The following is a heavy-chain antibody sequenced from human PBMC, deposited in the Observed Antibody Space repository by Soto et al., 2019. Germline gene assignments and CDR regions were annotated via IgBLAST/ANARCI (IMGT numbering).Heavy chain of an antibody. Sequence: QVQLQESGPGLVQPSETLSLTCSVSGGSVNNNKYYWSWIRQPPGKRLEWIGYMYYGGSTEYNHSRKNRVIISIDTSKTQFSLSMTSVTAADTAVYYCAVAQWDWFDPWGQGTLVTVSS. J-gene: IGHJ5*02. V-gene: IGHV4-61*01. CDR1: GGSVNNNKYY. CDR2: MYYGGST. CDR3: AVAQWDWFDP. D-gene: IGHD1-26*01.